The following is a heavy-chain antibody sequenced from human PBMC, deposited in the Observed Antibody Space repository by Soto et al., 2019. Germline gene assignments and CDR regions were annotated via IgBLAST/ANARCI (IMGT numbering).Heavy chain of an antibody. CDR3: ARDPKTSGGQHWAFNYFDS. CDR1: GFTFSNYG. D-gene: IGHD7-27*01. V-gene: IGHV3-30*03. Sequence: GGSLRLSCAASGFTFSNYGMHWVRQAPGKGLEWVAVISYDGTNKFYADSVKGRFTISRDNSKSTLYLQVDSLRPEDAAVYYCARDPKTSGGQHWAFNYFDSWGQGTLVTVSS. CDR2: ISYDGTNK. J-gene: IGHJ4*02.